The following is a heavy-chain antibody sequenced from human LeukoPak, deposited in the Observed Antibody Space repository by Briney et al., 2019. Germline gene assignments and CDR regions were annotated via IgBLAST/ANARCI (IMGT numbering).Heavy chain of an antibody. J-gene: IGHJ5*02. CDR3: ARQGDYYDSSVSSPWFDH. CDR1: GGSISSYY. CDR2: IYSSGST. Sequence: SETLSLTCTVSGGSISSYYWSWIRQPPGKGLEWIGYIYSSGSTNYNPSLKSRVTISVDTSKNQFSLKLSSVTAADTAVYYCARQGDYYDSSVSSPWFDHWGQGTLVTVSS. V-gene: IGHV4-59*08. D-gene: IGHD3-22*01.